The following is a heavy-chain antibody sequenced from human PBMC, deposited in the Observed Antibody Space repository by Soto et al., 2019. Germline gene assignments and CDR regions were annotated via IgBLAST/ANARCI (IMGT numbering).Heavy chain of an antibody. Sequence: ASVKVSCKASGYTFTSYGLSWVRQAPGQGLEWMGWISAYNGNTNYAQKLQGRVTMTTDTSTSTAYMELRSLRSDDTAVYYCARARYGVVRNYYGMDVWGQGTTVTVSS. J-gene: IGHJ6*02. CDR1: GYTFTSYG. CDR2: ISAYNGNT. V-gene: IGHV1-18*04. CDR3: ARARYGVVRNYYGMDV. D-gene: IGHD3-3*01.